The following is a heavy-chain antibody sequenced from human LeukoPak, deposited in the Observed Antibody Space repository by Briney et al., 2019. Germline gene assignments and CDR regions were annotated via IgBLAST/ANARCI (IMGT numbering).Heavy chain of an antibody. J-gene: IGHJ4*02. CDR2: IYHSGST. Sequence: PSEPLSLTCAVSGRSLSLCGYPGRWIRQPPARGLEWIGYIYHSGSTYYNPSLKSRVTISVDRSKNQFYRKLRSVTAADTAVYYCARGRGGGGNFDYWGQGTLVTVSS. V-gene: IGHV4-30-2*01. CDR3: ARGRGGGGNFDY. D-gene: IGHD4-23*01. CDR1: GRSLSLCGYP.